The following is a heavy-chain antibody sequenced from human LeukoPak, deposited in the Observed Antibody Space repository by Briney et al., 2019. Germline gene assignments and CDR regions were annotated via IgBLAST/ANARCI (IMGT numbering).Heavy chain of an antibody. CDR1: GGTFSSYG. Sequence: SVKVSCKASGGTFSSYGITWVRQAPGQGLEWMGGINPIYGAASYAQKFQGRVTITADESTSTAYMELSSLRSEDTAVYYCATGLIVVVPAAREVAFDYWGQGTLVTVSS. CDR2: INPIYGAA. J-gene: IGHJ4*02. CDR3: ATGLIVVVPAAREVAFDY. V-gene: IGHV1-69*13. D-gene: IGHD2-2*01.